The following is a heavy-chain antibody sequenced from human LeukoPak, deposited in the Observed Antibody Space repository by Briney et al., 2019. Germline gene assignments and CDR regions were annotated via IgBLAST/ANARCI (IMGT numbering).Heavy chain of an antibody. Sequence: SETLSLTCAVYGGSFSGYYWSWIRQPPGKGLEWTGEINHSGSTYYNPSLKSRVTISVDTSKNQFPLKLSSVTAADTAVYYCARGGSQFGELKFRRRNWFDPWGQGTLVTVSS. CDR2: INHSGST. V-gene: IGHV4-34*01. CDR1: GGSFSGYY. J-gene: IGHJ5*02. CDR3: ARGGSQFGELKFRRRNWFDP. D-gene: IGHD3-10*01.